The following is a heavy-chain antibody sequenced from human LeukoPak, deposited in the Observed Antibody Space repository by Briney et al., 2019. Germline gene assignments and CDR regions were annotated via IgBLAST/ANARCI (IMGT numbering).Heavy chain of an antibody. CDR2: IIPIFGTA. V-gene: IGHV1-69*05. J-gene: IGHJ4*02. D-gene: IGHD3-22*01. Sequence: SVKVSCKASGGTFSSYAISWVRQAPGQGLEWMGRIIPIFGTANYAQKFQGRVTITTDESKGTAYMELSSLRSEDTAVYYCAREWYDSSGYYREYYFDYWGQGTLVTVSS. CDR1: GGTFSSYA. CDR3: AREWYDSSGYYREYYFDY.